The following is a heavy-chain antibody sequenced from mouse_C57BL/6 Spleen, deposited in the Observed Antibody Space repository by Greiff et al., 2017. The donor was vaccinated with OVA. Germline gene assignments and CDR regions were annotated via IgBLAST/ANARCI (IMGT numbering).Heavy chain of an antibody. CDR3: AKGITTVGDEGRAMDY. D-gene: IGHD1-1*01. CDR1: GFSLTSYG. Sequence: VQLQQSGPGLVQPSQSLSLTCTVSGFSLTSYGVHWVRQSPGKGLEWLGVKWRGGSTDSNAAFMSRLSITQDNSTSQVCFKMNSLQADETAIYYCAKGITTVGDEGRAMDYWGQGTSVTVSS. CDR2: KWRGGST. V-gene: IGHV2-5*01. J-gene: IGHJ4*01.